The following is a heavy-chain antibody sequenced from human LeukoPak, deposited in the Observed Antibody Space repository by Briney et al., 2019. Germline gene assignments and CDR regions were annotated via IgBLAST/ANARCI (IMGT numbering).Heavy chain of an antibody. J-gene: IGHJ4*02. Sequence: GASVRVSCKASGGTFISYAISWVRQAPGQGLEWMGGIIPIFGTANYAQKFQGRVTITADESTSTAYMELSSLRSEDTAVYYCARVSDFTAYYFDYWGQGTLVTVSS. V-gene: IGHV1-69*13. CDR1: GGTFISYA. D-gene: IGHD3-3*01. CDR2: IIPIFGTA. CDR3: ARVSDFTAYYFDY.